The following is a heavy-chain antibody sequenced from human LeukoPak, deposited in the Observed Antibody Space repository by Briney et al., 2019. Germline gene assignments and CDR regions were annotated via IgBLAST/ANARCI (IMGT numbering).Heavy chain of an antibody. D-gene: IGHD3-16*02. CDR2: INGDGSRK. CDR3: AKDEDDYVWGSYRYTSPLDY. V-gene: IGHV3-7*03. J-gene: IGHJ4*02. CDR1: GFTFTTYW. Sequence: GGSLRLSCAASGFTFTTYWMTWVRQAPGKGLEWVANINGDGSRKNYLDSVKGRFTISRDNAKNSVYLQMNSLRAEDTAVYYCAKDEDDYVWGSYRYTSPLDYWGQGTLVTVSS.